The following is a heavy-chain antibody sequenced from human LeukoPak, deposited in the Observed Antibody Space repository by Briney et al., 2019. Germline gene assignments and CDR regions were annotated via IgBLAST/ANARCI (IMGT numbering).Heavy chain of an antibody. J-gene: IGHJ4*02. CDR1: GFTVSSNY. CDR3: ARAGLVPSFDY. Sequence: PGGSLRLSCAASGFTVSSNYMSWVRQAPGKGLEWVSVIYSGGSTYYADSVKGRFTISRDNSKNTLYLQMNSLRAEDTAVYYCARAGLVPSFDYWGQGTPVTVSS. D-gene: IGHD2-21*01. V-gene: IGHV3-53*01. CDR2: IYSGGST.